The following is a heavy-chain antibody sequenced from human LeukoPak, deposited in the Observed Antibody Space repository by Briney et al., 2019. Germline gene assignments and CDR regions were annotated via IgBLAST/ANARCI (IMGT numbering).Heavy chain of an antibody. Sequence: GGSLRLSCAASGFTFSDYYMSWIRQAPGKGLERVSYICDSGRTIYYADSVKGRFTISRDNAKNSVYLQMNNLRAEDTALYYCARDRLGDYDHSGYYDKWGQGTLVTVSS. V-gene: IGHV3-11*01. CDR3: ARDRLGDYDHSGYYDK. CDR2: ICDSGRTI. J-gene: IGHJ4*02. D-gene: IGHD3-22*01. CDR1: GFTFSDYY.